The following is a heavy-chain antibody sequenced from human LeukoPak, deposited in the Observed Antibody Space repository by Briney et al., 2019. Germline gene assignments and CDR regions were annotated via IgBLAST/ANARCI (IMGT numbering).Heavy chain of an antibody. D-gene: IGHD5-12*01. CDR1: GGSISNYY. V-gene: IGHV4-59*08. CDR2: VYYTGNT. Sequence: SETLSLTCTVSGGSISNYYWTWIRQPPGKGLEWIGYVYYTGNTNYNPSLKSRVTISLDTSKNQFSLKLSSMTAADTAVYYCARRVATYPLYYFGYWGQGTLVTVSS. CDR3: ARRVATYPLYYFGY. J-gene: IGHJ4*02.